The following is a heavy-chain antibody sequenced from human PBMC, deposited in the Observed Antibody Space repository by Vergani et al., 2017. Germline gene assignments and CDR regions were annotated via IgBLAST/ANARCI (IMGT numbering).Heavy chain of an antibody. Sequence: QVQLQESGPGLVKPSQTLSLTCTVSGGSISSGGYYWSWIRQPPGKGLEWIGEINHSGSTNYNPSLKSRVTISVDTSKNQFSLKLSSVTAADTAVYYCARGPNILTGYYLPYYYYGMDVWGQGTTVTVSS. CDR3: ARGPNILTGYYLPYYYYGMDV. J-gene: IGHJ6*02. CDR1: GGSISSGGYY. CDR2: INHSGST. D-gene: IGHD3-9*01. V-gene: IGHV4-31*03.